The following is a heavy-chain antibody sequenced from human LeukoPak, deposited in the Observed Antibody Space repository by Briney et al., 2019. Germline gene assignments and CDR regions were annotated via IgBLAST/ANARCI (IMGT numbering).Heavy chain of an antibody. J-gene: IGHJ4*02. Sequence: SETLSLTCAVYGGSFSGYYWSWIRQPPGKGLEWIGEINHSGSTNYNPSLKSRVTISVDTSKNQFSLKLSSVTAADTAVYYCARGSQAGYCSSTSCSGPFSYWGQGTLVTVSS. CDR2: INHSGST. V-gene: IGHV4-34*01. D-gene: IGHD2-2*01. CDR3: ARGSQAGYCSSTSCSGPFSY. CDR1: GGSFSGYY.